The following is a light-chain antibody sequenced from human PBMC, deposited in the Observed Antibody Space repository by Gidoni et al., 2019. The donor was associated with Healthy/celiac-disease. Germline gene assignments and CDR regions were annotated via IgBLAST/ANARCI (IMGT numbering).Light chain of an antibody. V-gene: IGKV3-20*01. CDR2: GAS. Sequence: PGERATLSCRASQSVSSSYLAWYQQKPGQAPRLLIYGASSRATGIPDRFSGSGSGTDFTLTISRLEPEDFAVYYCQQYGSSPYTFGQGTKLEIK. CDR3: QQYGSSPYT. J-gene: IGKJ2*01. CDR1: QSVSSSY.